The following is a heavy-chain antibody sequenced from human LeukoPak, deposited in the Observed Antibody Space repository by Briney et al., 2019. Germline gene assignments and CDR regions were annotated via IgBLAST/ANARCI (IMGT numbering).Heavy chain of an antibody. Sequence: GGSLRLSCAASGFTFNSFDMSWVRQAPGKGLEWVSVICANSGNTYYADSVKGRFTISRDDSKDTLYLQMNSLKDEDTAVYYCAKGGWLDAWGQGTLVTVSS. V-gene: IGHV3-23*01. CDR3: AKGGWLDA. CDR2: ICANSGNT. CDR1: GFTFNSFD. J-gene: IGHJ5*02.